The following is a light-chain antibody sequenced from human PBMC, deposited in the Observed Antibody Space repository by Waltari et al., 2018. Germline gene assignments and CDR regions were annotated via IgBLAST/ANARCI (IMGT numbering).Light chain of an antibody. CDR1: QSLSNW. J-gene: IGKJ1*01. V-gene: IGKV1-5*03. CDR2: KAS. Sequence: DIQLTQSPSTLSASVGDRVTITCRASQSLSNWLAWSQQKPGKAPKVLIYKASTLESGVPSRFSGSGSGTEFTLTISSLQPDDSATYYCQQYRNLLTFGQGTKVEIK. CDR3: QQYRNLLT.